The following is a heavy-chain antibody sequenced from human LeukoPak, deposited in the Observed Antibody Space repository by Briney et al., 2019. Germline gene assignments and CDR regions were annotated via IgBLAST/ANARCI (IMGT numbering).Heavy chain of an antibody. CDR1: GGSISSYY. V-gene: IGHV4-59*01. CDR2: IYYSGST. J-gene: IGHJ4*02. CDR3: ARGRDGYNPFDY. Sequence: PSETLSLTCTVSGGSISSYYWSWIRQPPGKGLERIGYIYYSGSTNYNPSLKSRVTISVDTSKNQFSLKLSSVAAADTAVYYCARGRDGYNPFDYWGQGTLVTVSS. D-gene: IGHD5-24*01.